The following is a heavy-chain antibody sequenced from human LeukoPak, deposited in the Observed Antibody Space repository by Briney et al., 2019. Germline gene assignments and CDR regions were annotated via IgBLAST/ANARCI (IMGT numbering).Heavy chain of an antibody. Sequence: KASETLSLTCAVYGGSFSGYYWSWIRQPPGKGLEWIGEINHSGSTNYNPSLKSRVTISVDTSKNQFSLKLSSVTAADTAVYYCARAGQEWFGELGFDQWGQGTLVIVSS. V-gene: IGHV4-34*01. CDR1: GGSFSGYY. CDR3: ARAGQEWFGELGFDQ. CDR2: INHSGST. D-gene: IGHD3-10*01. J-gene: IGHJ4*02.